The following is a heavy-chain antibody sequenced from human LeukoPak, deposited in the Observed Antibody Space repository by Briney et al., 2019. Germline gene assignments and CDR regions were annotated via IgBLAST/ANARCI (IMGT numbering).Heavy chain of an antibody. J-gene: IGHJ4*02. CDR1: GFTFNNYN. CDR2: ITSSGTYI. D-gene: IGHD4-11*01. Sequence: GGSLRLSCAASGFTFNNYNMNWVRQAPGKALEWVSSITSSGTYIFYADSVKGRFTISRDNSKNSLYLQMNSLRTEDTALYYCAKDVGDYSWGYYFDYWGQGTLVTVSS. CDR3: AKDVGDYSWGYYFDY. V-gene: IGHV3-21*04.